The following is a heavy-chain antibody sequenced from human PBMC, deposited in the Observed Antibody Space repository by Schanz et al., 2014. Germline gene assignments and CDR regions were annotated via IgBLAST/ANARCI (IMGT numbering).Heavy chain of an antibody. D-gene: IGHD2-15*01. CDR1: GFTFSSYN. V-gene: IGHV3-21*02. J-gene: IGHJ6*02. Sequence: LVESGGGLVRPGDSLRLSCAASGFTFSSYNINWVRQAPGKGLEYISSISPSSSYIYYADSVKGRFTISRDNAKNSLYLQMNSLRAEDAAVYYCARVELSVYYYAMDVWGQGTTVTVSS. CDR3: ARVELSVYYYAMDV. CDR2: ISPSSSYI.